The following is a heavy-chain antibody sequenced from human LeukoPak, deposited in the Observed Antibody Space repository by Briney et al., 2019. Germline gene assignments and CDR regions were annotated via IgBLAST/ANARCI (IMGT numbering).Heavy chain of an antibody. J-gene: IGHJ6*02. D-gene: IGHD3-10*01. V-gene: IGHV1-18*01. CDR1: GYSATQLS. CDR2: ISAYNGYT. Sequence: GASVKVSCKVSGYSATQLSMHWVRQIPGKGLEWMGWISAYNGYTNYAQNFQGRVTMTTDASTSTAYMELRSLRSDDTAVYYCVREVSMVRGVITFYHYNGMDVWGQGTAVTVSS. CDR3: VREVSMVRGVITFYHYNGMDV.